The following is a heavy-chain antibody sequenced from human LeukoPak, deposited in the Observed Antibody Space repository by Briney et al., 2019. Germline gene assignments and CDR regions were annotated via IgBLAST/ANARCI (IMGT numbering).Heavy chain of an antibody. CDR3: ARDTIKRGVPNLVGLDY. V-gene: IGHV3-30-3*01. CDR2: ISYDGSNK. J-gene: IGHJ4*02. Sequence: PGGSLRLSCAASGFTFSSYAMHWVRQAPGKGLEWVAVISYDGSNKYYADSVKGRFTISRDNSKNTLYLQMNSLRAEDTAVYYRARDTIKRGVPNLVGLDYWGQGTLVTVSS. D-gene: IGHD3-10*01. CDR1: GFTFSSYA.